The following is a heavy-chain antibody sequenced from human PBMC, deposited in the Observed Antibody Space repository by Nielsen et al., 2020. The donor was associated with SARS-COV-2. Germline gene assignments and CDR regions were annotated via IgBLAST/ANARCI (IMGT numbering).Heavy chain of an antibody. CDR2: ISSSSSYI. Sequence: GGSLRLSCAASGFTFSSYSMNWVRQAPGKGLEWVSSISSSSSYIYYADSVKGRFTISRDNAKNSLYLQMNSLRAEDTAVYYCARDGRGSYYDSSGYSDYWGQGTLVTVSS. V-gene: IGHV3-21*01. CDR3: ARDGRGSYYDSSGYSDY. CDR1: GFTFSSYS. J-gene: IGHJ4*02. D-gene: IGHD3-22*01.